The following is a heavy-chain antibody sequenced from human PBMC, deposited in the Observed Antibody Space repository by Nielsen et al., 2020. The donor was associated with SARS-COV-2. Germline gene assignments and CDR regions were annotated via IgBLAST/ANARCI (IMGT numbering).Heavy chain of an antibody. CDR3: AHNNGTFYLDALDF. CDR2: IFWNGDK. V-gene: IGHV2-5*01. CDR1: GFSLSTSGVG. J-gene: IGHJ3*01. Sequence: SGPTLVKPTQTLTLTCTFSGFSLSTSGVGVGWIRQPPGKALEWLGIIFWNGDKRYSPSLKSRLTITKATSKNQVVLTMTNMDPVDTATYYCAHNNGTFYLDALDFRGQGTMVTVSS. D-gene: IGHD1-26*01.